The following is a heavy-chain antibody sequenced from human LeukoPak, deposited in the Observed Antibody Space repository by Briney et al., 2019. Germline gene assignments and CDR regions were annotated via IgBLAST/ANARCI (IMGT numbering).Heavy chain of an antibody. Sequence: QAGGSLRLSCAASGFTFSNYAMSWVRQAPGKGLEWVSGISGSGDYTYYADSLKGRFTISRDISKNTLYLQMNSLRAEDTALYYCAKVEGYDYVWGSYRPNYFDYWGQGTLVTVSS. D-gene: IGHD3-16*02. CDR1: GFTFSNYA. V-gene: IGHV3-23*01. CDR3: AKVEGYDYVWGSYRPNYFDY. CDR2: ISGSGDYT. J-gene: IGHJ4*02.